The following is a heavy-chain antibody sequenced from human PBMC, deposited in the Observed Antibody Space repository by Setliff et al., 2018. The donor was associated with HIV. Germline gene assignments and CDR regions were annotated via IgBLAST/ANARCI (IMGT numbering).Heavy chain of an antibody. V-gene: IGHV4-4*09. J-gene: IGHJ4*02. CDR2: IFSSGST. CDR1: GDSISSYS. CDR3: ARAAMFRGVVGWSLYSFDY. Sequence: SETLSLTCTVSGDSISSYSWNGIRQSPGGGLEWIGFIFSSGSTKYNPSLQSRVTMSIDTSKNPFSLRLTSVTAADTAVYYCARAAMFRGVVGWSLYSFDYWGQGALVTVSS. D-gene: IGHD3-10*01.